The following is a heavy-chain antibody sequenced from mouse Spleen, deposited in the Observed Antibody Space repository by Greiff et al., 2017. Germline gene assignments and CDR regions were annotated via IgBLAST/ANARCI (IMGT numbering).Heavy chain of an antibody. J-gene: IGHJ1*01. CDR1: GFTFSSYA. V-gene: IGHV5-9-3*01. Sequence: EVQLVESGGGLVKLGGSLKLSCAASGFTFSSYAMSWVRQTPEKRLEWVATISSGGGNTYYPDSVKGRFTISRDNAKNTLYLQMSSLKSEDTAMYYCARRTFDGYPYWYFDVWGAGTTVTVSS. CDR3: ARRTFDGYPYWYFDV. D-gene: IGHD2-3*01. CDR2: ISSGGGNT.